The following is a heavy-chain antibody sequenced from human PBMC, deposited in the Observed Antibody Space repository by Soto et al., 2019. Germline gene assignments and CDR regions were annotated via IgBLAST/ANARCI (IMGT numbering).Heavy chain of an antibody. V-gene: IGHV3-23*01. CDR3: AKDSPSHVGGWELPFDF. J-gene: IGHJ4*02. CDR2: ISGSGTTT. D-gene: IGHD2-21*01. Sequence: GGSLRLSYAASGLTFGSYAMSWVRQAPGKGLEWVSAISGSGTTTYYADSVRGRFTISRDNSENTLYLQMNSLRDDDTAIYYCAKDSPSHVGGWELPFDFWGQGTLVTVSS. CDR1: GLTFGSYA.